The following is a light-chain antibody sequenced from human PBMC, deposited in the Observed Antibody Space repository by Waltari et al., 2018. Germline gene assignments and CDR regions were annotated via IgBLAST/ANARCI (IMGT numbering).Light chain of an antibody. Sequence: EIVLTQSPATLSLSPGERATLSCRASQSVSSYLAWSQQNPGQAPRLLIYDASNRATGIPARFSGSGSGTDFTLTISSLEPEDFAVYYCQQRSNWPLGLTFGGGTKVEIK. CDR2: DAS. J-gene: IGKJ4*01. CDR1: QSVSSY. V-gene: IGKV3-11*01. CDR3: QQRSNWPLGLT.